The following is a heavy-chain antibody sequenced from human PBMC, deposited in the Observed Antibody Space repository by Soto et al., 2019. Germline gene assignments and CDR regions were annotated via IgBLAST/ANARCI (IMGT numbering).Heavy chain of an antibody. V-gene: IGHV3-53*01. J-gene: IGHJ4*02. CDR2: LYGGGRT. CDR3: AREHSGYDLGLGC. CDR1: GFTVSSSY. D-gene: IGHD5-12*01. Sequence: LRLSCVGSGFTVSSSYMSWVRQAPGKGLECVSVLYGGGRTFYAHSVKGRFTISRDNSRNTLYLQVNSLRADDTAVYYCAREHSGYDLGLGCWGQGTLVTVSS.